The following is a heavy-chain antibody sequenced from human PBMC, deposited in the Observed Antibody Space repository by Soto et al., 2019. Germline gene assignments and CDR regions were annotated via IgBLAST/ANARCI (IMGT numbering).Heavy chain of an antibody. V-gene: IGHV3-9*01. CDR1: GFTFDDYP. J-gene: IGHJ3*02. D-gene: IGHD3-3*01. Sequence: EVQLVESGGDLVQPGRSLRLSCAASGFTFDDYPMHWVRQVPGKGLEWVSGISWNSKIVGYADSVRGRFSISRDNAKKSLYRQMNGLRPEYTTLYFCVKDGLTSIFDLVYDGVVIWGRGTMVTVSS. CDR3: VKDGLTSIFDLVYDGVVI. CDR2: ISWNSKIV.